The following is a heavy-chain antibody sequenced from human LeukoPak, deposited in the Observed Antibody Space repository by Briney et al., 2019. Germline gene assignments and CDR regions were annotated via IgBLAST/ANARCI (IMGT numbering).Heavy chain of an antibody. D-gene: IGHD2-15*01. CDR3: AHSDRYCSGGSCYPGSYFDY. CDR1: GFSLSVSGVG. CDR2: IYWDDDT. V-gene: IGHV2-5*02. J-gene: IGHJ4*02. Sequence: SGPTLVKPTQTLTLTCSFSGFSLSVSGVGVGWIRQPPGKALEWLAVIYWDDDTRYSPSLKKRLTITKDTSKNQVVPNMTNMDPVDTATYYCAHSDRYCSGGSCYPGSYFDYWGQGTLVTVPS.